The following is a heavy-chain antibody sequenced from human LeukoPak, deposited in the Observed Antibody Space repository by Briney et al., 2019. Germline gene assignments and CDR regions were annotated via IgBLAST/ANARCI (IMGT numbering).Heavy chain of an antibody. Sequence: ASVKVSCKASGYTFTSYGISWVRQAPGQGLEWMGWISAYNGNTNYAQKLQGRVTMTRDTSINTAYMELSRLTSDDTAVYYCARDGYNGYDFPFDCWGQGTLVSVSS. CDR1: GYTFTSYG. D-gene: IGHD5-12*01. CDR3: ARDGYNGYDFPFDC. CDR2: ISAYNGNT. V-gene: IGHV1-18*01. J-gene: IGHJ4*02.